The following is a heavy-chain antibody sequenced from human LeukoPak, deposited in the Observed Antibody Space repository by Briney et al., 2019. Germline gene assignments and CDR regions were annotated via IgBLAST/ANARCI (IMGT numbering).Heavy chain of an antibody. CDR1: GYTFTGYY. Sequence: ASVKVSCKASGYTFTGYYMHWVRQAPGQGLEWMGWINPNSGGTNYAQKFQGWVTMTRDTSISTAYMELSRLRSDDTAVYYCARDPSIAAAGTGRAFDIWGQGTMVTVSS. D-gene: IGHD6-13*01. CDR3: ARDPSIAAAGTGRAFDI. J-gene: IGHJ3*02. CDR2: INPNSGGT. V-gene: IGHV1-2*04.